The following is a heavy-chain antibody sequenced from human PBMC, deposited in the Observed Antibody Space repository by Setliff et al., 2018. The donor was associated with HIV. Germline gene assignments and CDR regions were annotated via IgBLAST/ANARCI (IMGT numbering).Heavy chain of an antibody. CDR2: IGTYSGNT. CDR3: AREKYGDKFDY. D-gene: IGHD2-8*01. Sequence: GASVKVSCKASGYNFTNYGIGWVRQAAGQGLEYLGWIGTYSGNTDYAQSVQGRVTMTRETSTGTVYMDLRSLRSDDTAMYYCAREKYGDKFDYWGQGTLVTVSS. V-gene: IGHV1-18*01. CDR1: GYNFTNYG. J-gene: IGHJ4*02.